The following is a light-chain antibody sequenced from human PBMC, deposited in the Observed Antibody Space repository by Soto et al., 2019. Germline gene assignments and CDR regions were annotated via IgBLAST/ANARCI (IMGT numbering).Light chain of an antibody. CDR2: DVT. CDR3: SSYTSGSTLIV. CDR1: SSDIGAYNH. J-gene: IGLJ2*01. Sequence: QSALTQPASVSGSPGQSVTISCTGTSSDIGAYNHVSWYQQRPGKAPKLMIFDVTSRPSGVSDRFSGSKSGNTASLTISGLQAEDEADYYCSSYTSGSTLIVLGGGTKLTVL. V-gene: IGLV2-14*03.